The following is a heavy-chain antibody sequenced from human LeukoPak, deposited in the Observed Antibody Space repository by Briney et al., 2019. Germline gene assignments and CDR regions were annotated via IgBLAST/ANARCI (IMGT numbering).Heavy chain of an antibody. J-gene: IGHJ4*02. CDR1: GFTFSSYA. CDR2: ISYDGSNK. Sequence: GGSLRLSRAASGFTFSSYAMHWVRQAPGKGLEWVAVISYDGSNKYYADSVKGRFTISRDNSKNTLYLQMNSLRAEDTAVYYCARLDLVGATNYWGQGTLVTVSS. CDR3: ARLDLVGATNY. V-gene: IGHV3-30-3*01. D-gene: IGHD1-26*01.